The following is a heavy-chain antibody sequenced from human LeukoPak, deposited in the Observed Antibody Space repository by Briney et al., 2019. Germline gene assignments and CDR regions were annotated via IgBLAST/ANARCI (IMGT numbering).Heavy chain of an antibody. Sequence: GGSLRLSCAASGFTLNNWMSWVRQAPGKGLEWVANIKEDGSQKNYVDSVKGRFTISRDNAKNSLYLQMNSLTAEDTAVYYCARYSRSADDAFDIWGQGTMVTVS. CDR2: IKEDGSQK. V-gene: IGHV3-7*01. D-gene: IGHD3-22*01. CDR1: GFTLNNW. J-gene: IGHJ3*02. CDR3: ARYSRSADDAFDI.